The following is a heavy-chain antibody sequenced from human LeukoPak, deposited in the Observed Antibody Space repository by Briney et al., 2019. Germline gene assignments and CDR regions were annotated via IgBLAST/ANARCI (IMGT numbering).Heavy chain of an antibody. CDR2: INPNSGGT. CDR3: ARDRYCSSTSCPRRGLDY. V-gene: IGHV1-2*02. J-gene: IGHJ4*02. Sequence: ASVKVSCKASGNTFTGYYMHWVRQAPGQGLEWMGWINPNSGGTNYAQKSQGRVTMTRDTSISTAYMELSRLRSDDTAVYYCARDRYCSSTSCPRRGLDYWGQGTLVTVSS. CDR1: GNTFTGYY. D-gene: IGHD2-2*01.